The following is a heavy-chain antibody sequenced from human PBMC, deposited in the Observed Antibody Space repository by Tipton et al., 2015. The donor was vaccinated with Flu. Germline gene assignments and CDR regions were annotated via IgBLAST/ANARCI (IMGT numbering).Heavy chain of an antibody. J-gene: IGHJ6*02. CDR3: ARGSEDDYSYFGMDV. CDR2: IWYDGSNK. V-gene: IGHV3-33*01. CDR1: GFTFSSYG. Sequence: AASGFTFSSYGMHWVRQAPGKGLEWVAVIWYDGSNKYYADSVKGRFTISRDNSKNTLYLQMNSLRAEDTAVYYCARGSEDDYSYFGMDVWGQGTTVTVSS.